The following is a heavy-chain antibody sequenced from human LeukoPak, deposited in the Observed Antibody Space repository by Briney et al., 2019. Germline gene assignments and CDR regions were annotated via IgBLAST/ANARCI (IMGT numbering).Heavy chain of an antibody. J-gene: IGHJ4*02. V-gene: IGHV4-4*07. Sequence: SETLSLTCTVSGGSISSYYWSWIRQPAGKGLEWIGRIYTRGSTNYNPSLKSRVTMSVDTSKNQFSLELSSVTAADTAVYYCAGEGHYYDSSGYYYGGEDYWGQGTLVIVSS. CDR3: AGEGHYYDSSGYYYGGEDY. D-gene: IGHD3-22*01. CDR1: GGSISSYY. CDR2: IYTRGST.